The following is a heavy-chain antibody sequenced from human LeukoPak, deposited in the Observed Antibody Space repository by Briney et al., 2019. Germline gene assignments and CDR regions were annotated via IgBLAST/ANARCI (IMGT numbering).Heavy chain of an antibody. CDR1: GFTFTSYW. CDR3: ARDSYNNVDY. Sequence: QTGGSLRLSCAASGFTFTSYWMHWVRQAPGKGLVWVSRISTEGSSTIYADSVKGRFTISRDNAKNTLYLQMNSLRAEDTAVYYCARDSYNNVDYWGQGTLVTVSS. D-gene: IGHD5-24*01. J-gene: IGHJ4*02. CDR2: ISTEGSST. V-gene: IGHV3-74*01.